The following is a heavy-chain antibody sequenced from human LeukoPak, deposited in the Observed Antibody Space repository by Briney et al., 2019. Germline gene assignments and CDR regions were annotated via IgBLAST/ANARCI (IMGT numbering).Heavy chain of an antibody. CDR2: IYYSGST. CDR1: GGSISSSSYY. J-gene: IGHJ6*03. CDR3: ARHRIAVAVHYMDV. D-gene: IGHD6-19*01. Sequence: SETLSLTCTVSGGSISSSSYYWGWIRQPPGKGLEWIGSIYYSGSTYYNPSLKSRVTISVDTSKNQFSLKLSSVTAADTAVYYCARHRIAVAVHYMDVWGKGTTVTVSS. V-gene: IGHV4-39*01.